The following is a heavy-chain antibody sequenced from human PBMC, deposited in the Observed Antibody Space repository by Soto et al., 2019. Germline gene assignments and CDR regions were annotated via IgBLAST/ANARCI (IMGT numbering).Heavy chain of an antibody. CDR1: GGTFSSYA. V-gene: IGHV1-69*12. J-gene: IGHJ6*02. CDR2: IIPIFGTA. D-gene: IGHD6-19*01. CDR3: APHSSGSGYYSYGMDV. Sequence: QVQLVQSGAEVKKPGSSVKVSCKASGGTFSSYAISWVRQAPGQGLEWMGGIIPIFGTANYAQKFQGRVTITADESTSTAYMELRSLRSEYTAVYYGAPHSSGSGYYSYGMDVWGQGTTVTVSS.